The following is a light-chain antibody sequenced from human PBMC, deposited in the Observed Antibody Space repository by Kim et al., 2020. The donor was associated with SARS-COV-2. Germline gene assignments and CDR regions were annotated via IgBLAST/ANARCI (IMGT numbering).Light chain of an antibody. J-gene: IGKJ1*01. Sequence: LSHWERATPPCSASQSISGYLSCYQQNLGHPPRLRIYDASNRATGIPARFSGSGSETDFTLTISTLEPEDFAIYYCQQRASWPVPFGQGTKVDIK. CDR3: QQRASWPVP. CDR2: DAS. V-gene: IGKV3-11*01. CDR1: QSISGY.